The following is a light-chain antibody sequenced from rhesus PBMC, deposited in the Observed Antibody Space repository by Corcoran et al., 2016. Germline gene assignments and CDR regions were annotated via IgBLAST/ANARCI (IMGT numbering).Light chain of an antibody. CDR2: EAS. CDR3: QPYYTTPRALT. J-gene: IGKJ4*01. CDR1: QGITND. V-gene: IGKV1-18*01. Sequence: DIQMTQSPSSLSASVGDRVTITCRASQGITNDLAWYQRKPGETPKLLIYEASSLQSGIPSRFRGSGSGTDFTLTICSLQPKGSATFYCQPYYTTPRALTFRGGAKVEIE.